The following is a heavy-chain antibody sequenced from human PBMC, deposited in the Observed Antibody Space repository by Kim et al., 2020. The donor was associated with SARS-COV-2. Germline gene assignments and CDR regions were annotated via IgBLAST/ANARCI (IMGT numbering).Heavy chain of an antibody. Sequence: SETLSLTCTVSGGSISSYYWSWIRQPPGKGLEWIGYIYYSGSTNYNPSLKSRVTISVDTSKNQFSLKLSSVTAADTAVYYCARELSRGGDYYVDIWGQGTMVTVSS. D-gene: IGHD2-21*02. J-gene: IGHJ3*02. CDR3: ARELSRGGDYYVDI. V-gene: IGHV4-59*01. CDR1: GGSISSYY. CDR2: IYYSGST.